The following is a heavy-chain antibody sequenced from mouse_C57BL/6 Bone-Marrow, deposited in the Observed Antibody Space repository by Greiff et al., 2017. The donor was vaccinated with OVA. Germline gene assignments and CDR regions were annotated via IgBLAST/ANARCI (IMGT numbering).Heavy chain of an antibody. CDR2: INPSNGGT. Sequence: QVQLKQPGTELVKPGASVKLSCKASGYTFTSYWMHWVKQRPGQGLEWIGNINPSNGGTNYNEKFKSKATLTVDKSSSTAYMQLSSLTSEDSAVYYCARSRTNYYAKDDWGQGTTVTVSS. CDR3: ARSRTNYYAKDD. CDR1: GYTFTSYW. V-gene: IGHV1-53*01. J-gene: IGHJ4*01. D-gene: IGHD1-1*01.